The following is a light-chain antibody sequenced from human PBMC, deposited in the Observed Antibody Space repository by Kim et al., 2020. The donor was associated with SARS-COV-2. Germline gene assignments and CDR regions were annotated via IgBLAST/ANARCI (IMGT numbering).Light chain of an antibody. CDR2: DAC. J-gene: IGKJ4*01. V-gene: IGKV3-11*01. Sequence: SPGERATLSCRASQRVSSYLAWYEQKPGRAPRLIIYDACSRATGIPARFSGSGSGTDFTLTISSLEPEDFAVYYCKKRSNWPPLTFGGGTKVDIK. CDR1: QRVSSY. CDR3: KKRSNWPPLT.